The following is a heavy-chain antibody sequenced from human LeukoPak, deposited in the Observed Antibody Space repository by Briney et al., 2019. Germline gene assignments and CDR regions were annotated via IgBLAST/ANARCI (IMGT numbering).Heavy chain of an antibody. J-gene: IGHJ6*02. CDR1: GFTFSNYW. D-gene: IGHD2-2*01. Sequence: GGSLRLSCAASGFTFSNYWMSWVRQAPGKGLEWVANIKQDGSEKYYVDSVKGRFTISRDNAKNSLYLQMNSLRAEDTAVYYCAREISYCSSTSCYEVRDYYGMDVWGQGTTVTVSS. CDR3: AREISYCSSTSCYEVRDYYGMDV. CDR2: IKQDGSEK. V-gene: IGHV3-7*03.